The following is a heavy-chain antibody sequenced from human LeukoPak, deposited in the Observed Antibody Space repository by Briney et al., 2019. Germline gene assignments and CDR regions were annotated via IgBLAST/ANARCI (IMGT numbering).Heavy chain of an antibody. V-gene: IGHV3-23*01. CDR1: GFTFSSYA. J-gene: IGHJ6*03. CDR2: ISGSGGST. D-gene: IGHD2-8*02. Sequence: PGGSLRLSCAASGFTFSSYAMSWVRQAPGKGLEWVSAISGSGGSTYYADSVKGRFTISRDNSKNTLYLQMNGLRAEDTAVYYCAKNRGHCVDGVCHNYYYMDVWGRGTTVTVSS. CDR3: AKNRGHCVDGVCHNYYYMDV.